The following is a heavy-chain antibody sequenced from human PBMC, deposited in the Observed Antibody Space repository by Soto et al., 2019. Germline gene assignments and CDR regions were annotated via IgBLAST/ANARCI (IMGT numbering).Heavy chain of an antibody. Sequence: QVQLVESGGGVVQPGRSLRLSCAASGFTFSSYGMHWVRQAPGKGLEWVAVISYDGSNKYYADSVKGRFNISRDNSKNPLYLQRSRLRAEDTAVYYCARTDSSSWYLGDAFDIWGQGTMVTVSS. CDR3: ARTDSSSWYLGDAFDI. D-gene: IGHD6-13*01. J-gene: IGHJ3*02. CDR2: ISYDGSNK. CDR1: GFTFSSYG. V-gene: IGHV3-30*03.